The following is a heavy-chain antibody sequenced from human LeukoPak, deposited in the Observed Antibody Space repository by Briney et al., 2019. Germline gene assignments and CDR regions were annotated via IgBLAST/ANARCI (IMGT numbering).Heavy chain of an antibody. V-gene: IGHV1-69*04. CDR2: IIPILGIA. J-gene: IGHJ4*02. CDR3: AREGSPNSSGWYTEFDY. Sequence: GASVKVSCQASGGTFSSYAISWVRQAPGQGLEWMGRIIPILGIANYAQKFQGRVTITPDKSTSTAYMELSGLRSEDTAVYYCAREGSPNSSGWYTEFDYWGQGTLVTVST. CDR1: GGTFSSYA. D-gene: IGHD6-19*01.